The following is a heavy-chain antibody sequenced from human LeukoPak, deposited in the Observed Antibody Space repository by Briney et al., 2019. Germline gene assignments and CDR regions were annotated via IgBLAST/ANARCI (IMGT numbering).Heavy chain of an antibody. CDR1: GGSISSYY. D-gene: IGHD6-6*01. CDR3: ARDSIAAPGAGGYYFDY. CDR2: IYYSGST. V-gene: IGHV4-59*01. Sequence: SETLSLTCTVSGGSISSYYWSWIRQPPGKGLEWIGYIYYSGSTNYNPSLKSRVTISVDTSKNQFSLKLSSVTAADTAVYYCARDSIAAPGAGGYYFDYWGQGTLVTVSS. J-gene: IGHJ4*02.